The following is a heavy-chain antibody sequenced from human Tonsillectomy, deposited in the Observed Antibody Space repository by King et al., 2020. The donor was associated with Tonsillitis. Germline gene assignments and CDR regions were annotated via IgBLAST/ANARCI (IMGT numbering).Heavy chain of an antibody. CDR1: GFTFSCYA. V-gene: IGHV3-30*01. CDR2: ISHYGSKK. D-gene: IGHD6-19*01. CDR3: ARGSGWAYYFDY. J-gene: IGHJ4*02. Sequence: VQLVQSGGGVVQPGRSLRLSFAASGFTFSCYALHWVRPAPGKGLDGGAVISHYGSKKHYAASGKGRFTISRDNTKNTLYLQMNSLRAEDTAVYYCARGSGWAYYFDYWGQGTLVTVSS.